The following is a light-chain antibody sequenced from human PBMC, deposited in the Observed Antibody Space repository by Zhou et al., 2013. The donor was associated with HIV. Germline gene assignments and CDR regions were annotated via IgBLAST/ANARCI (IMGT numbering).Light chain of an antibody. CDR3: QQYGSSPWT. Sequence: EIVLTQSPGTLSLSPGEGATLSCRASHTISANYLAWYQQKPGQTPRLLIFGASRRATGIPDRFSGSGSGTDFTLTISRLEPEDFAVFYCQQYGSSPWTFGQGTKVEIK. CDR1: HTISANY. J-gene: IGKJ1*01. V-gene: IGKV3-20*01. CDR2: GAS.